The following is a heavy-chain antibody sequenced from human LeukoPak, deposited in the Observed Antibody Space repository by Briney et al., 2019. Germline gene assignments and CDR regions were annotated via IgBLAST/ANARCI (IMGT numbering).Heavy chain of an antibody. CDR3: AKTVVAAGTNYYHGMDV. J-gene: IGHJ6*02. CDR2: ISRSGDST. Sequence: GGSLRLSCAASGFTFGNYAMSWVRQAPGKGLEWVSAISRSGDSTYYADSVKGRFTISKDNSKNTLNLQMNSLRAEDTAVYYCAKTVVAAGTNYYHGMDVWGQGTTVTVFS. CDR1: GFTFGNYA. D-gene: IGHD2-15*01. V-gene: IGHV3-23*01.